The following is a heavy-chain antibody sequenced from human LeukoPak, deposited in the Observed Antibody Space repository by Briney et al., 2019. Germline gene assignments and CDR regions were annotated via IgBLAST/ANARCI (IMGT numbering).Heavy chain of an antibody. CDR2: ISSSGSTI. CDR3: ARDSRDGLLSDY. Sequence: AGGSLRLSCAASGFTFSSYEMNWVRQAPGKGLEWVSYISSSGSTIYYTDSVKGRFTISRDNAKNSLYLQMNSLRAEDTAVYYCARDSRDGLLSDYWGQGTLVTVSS. V-gene: IGHV3-48*03. D-gene: IGHD2-21*02. CDR1: GFTFSSYE. J-gene: IGHJ4*02.